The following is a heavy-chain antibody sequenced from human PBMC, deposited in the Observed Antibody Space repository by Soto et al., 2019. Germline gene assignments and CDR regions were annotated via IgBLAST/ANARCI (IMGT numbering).Heavy chain of an antibody. V-gene: IGHV3-33*06. CDR2: IWYDGSNK. D-gene: IGHD3-22*01. CDR3: AKVFYYYDSSGYYYFDY. CDR1: GFTFSSYG. Sequence: GGSLRLSCAASGFTFSSYGMHWVRQAPGKGLEWVAVIWYDGSNKYYADSVKGRFTISRDNSKNTLYLQMNSLRAGDTAVYYCAKVFYYYDSSGYYYFDYWGQGTLVTVSS. J-gene: IGHJ4*02.